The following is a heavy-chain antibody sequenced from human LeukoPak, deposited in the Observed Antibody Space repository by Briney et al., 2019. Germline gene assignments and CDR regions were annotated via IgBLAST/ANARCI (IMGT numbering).Heavy chain of an antibody. Sequence: GGSLRLSCAASGFTFSNFWLHWVRQAPGKGLEWVSRITSDGSDINYADSVQGRFTISRDNAKNTLYLQMNSLRADDTAVYYCAKDQLKSRHNWFDPWGQGTLVTVSS. CDR2: ITSDGSDI. CDR3: AKDQLKSRHNWFDP. CDR1: GFTFSNFW. D-gene: IGHD1-1*01. J-gene: IGHJ5*02. V-gene: IGHV3-74*01.